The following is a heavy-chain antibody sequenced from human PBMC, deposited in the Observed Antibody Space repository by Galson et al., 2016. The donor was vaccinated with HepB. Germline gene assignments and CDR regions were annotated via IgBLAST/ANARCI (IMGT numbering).Heavy chain of an antibody. J-gene: IGHJ4*02. CDR3: ARDFGGIMFDS. D-gene: IGHD3-10*01. CDR2: ISGNKVNT. Sequence: SLRLSCAASEFTFSNYGMAWVRQAPGRGLEGVSTISGNKVNTHYADSVKGRFTITRDNSKNTPSLKMDRLRAEDTALYYCARDFGGIMFDSWGQGTLVTVSS. V-gene: IGHV3-23*01. CDR1: EFTFSNYG.